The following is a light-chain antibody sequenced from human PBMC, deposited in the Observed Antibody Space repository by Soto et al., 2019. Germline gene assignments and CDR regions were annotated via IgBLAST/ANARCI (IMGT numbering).Light chain of an antibody. V-gene: IGLV2-11*01. CDR1: SNDVGGYNF. CDR3: SSYAGSYTLV. J-gene: IGLJ2*01. CDR2: DVS. Sequence: QSALTQPRSVSGSPGQSVTISCTGTSNDVGGYNFVSWYQQHPGIVPKLFIYDVSRRPSGVPDRFSGSKSGNTASLTISGLQAEDEADYYCSSYAGSYTLVFGGGTKLTVL.